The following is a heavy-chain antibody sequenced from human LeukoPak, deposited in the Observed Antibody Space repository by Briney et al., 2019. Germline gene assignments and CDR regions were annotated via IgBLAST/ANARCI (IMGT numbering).Heavy chain of an antibody. Sequence: GGSLRLSCAAPGFSFSSYAMHWVRQAPGKGLEWVAVISYDGSNKYYADSVKGRFTISRDNSKNTLYLQMNSLRAEDTAVYYCARPYSSGWYGDFDYWGQGTLVTVSS. CDR1: GFSFSSYA. CDR2: ISYDGSNK. J-gene: IGHJ4*02. V-gene: IGHV3-30-3*01. D-gene: IGHD6-19*01. CDR3: ARPYSSGWYGDFDY.